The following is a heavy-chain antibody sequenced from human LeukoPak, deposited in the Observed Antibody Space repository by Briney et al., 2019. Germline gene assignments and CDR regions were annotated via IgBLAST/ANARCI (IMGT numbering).Heavy chain of an antibody. CDR3: AREAWDLTGRAPVI. CDR2: IRYDGSKK. D-gene: IGHD1-14*01. J-gene: IGHJ4*02. CDR1: GFTFSSYG. Sequence: SGGSLRLSCAASGFTFSSYGMHWVRDAPGKGLEWVASIRYDGSKKYYADSMTGRFIISRDNSKNTLYLEINSLRAEDTAVYYCAREAWDLTGRAPVIWGQGTLVTVSS. V-gene: IGHV3-30*02.